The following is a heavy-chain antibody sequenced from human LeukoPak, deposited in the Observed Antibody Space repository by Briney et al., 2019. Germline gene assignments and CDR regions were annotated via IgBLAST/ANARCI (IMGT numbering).Heavy chain of an antibody. CDR3: ASRSGRNYYGMDV. CDR1: GGSISSYY. Sequence: SETLSLTCTVSGGSISSYYWNWIRQPLGKALEWLGYAYYSGSTNYNPSLKTRLTISVATSKAQFSLTLSSVTAADTAIYYCASRSGRNYYGMDVWGQGTTVIVSS. D-gene: IGHD3-10*01. J-gene: IGHJ6*02. V-gene: IGHV4-59*01. CDR2: AYYSGST.